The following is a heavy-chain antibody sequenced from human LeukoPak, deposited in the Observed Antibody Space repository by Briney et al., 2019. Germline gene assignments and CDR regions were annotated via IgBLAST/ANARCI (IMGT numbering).Heavy chain of an antibody. V-gene: IGHV3-48*01. CDR2: ISSSSSTI. CDR1: GFTFSSYS. J-gene: IGHJ4*02. CDR3: AKDLGSGSSYPPLDY. Sequence: GGSLRLSCAASGFTFSSYSMNWVRQAPGKGLEWVSYISSSSSTIYYADSVKGRFTISRDNAKNSLYLQMNNLGAEDTAVYYCAKDLGSGSSYPPLDYWGQGTLVTVSS. D-gene: IGHD3-10*01.